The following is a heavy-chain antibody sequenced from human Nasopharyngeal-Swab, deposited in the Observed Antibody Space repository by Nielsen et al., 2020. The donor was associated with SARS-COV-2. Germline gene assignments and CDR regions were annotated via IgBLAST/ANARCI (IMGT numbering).Heavy chain of an antibody. V-gene: IGHV3-30*03. CDR2: IAHDASNE. J-gene: IGHJ4*02. CDR1: GFTFSSFG. CDR3: ARDAPAHYGAFY. D-gene: IGHD4-17*01. Sequence: GESLKISCAVSGFTFSSFGMHWVCQAPGKGLEWVAFIAHDASNEYYGDSVKGRFSISRDSSKNTLYLQMDSLRGEDTAVYYCARDAPAHYGAFYWGRGTLVTVSS.